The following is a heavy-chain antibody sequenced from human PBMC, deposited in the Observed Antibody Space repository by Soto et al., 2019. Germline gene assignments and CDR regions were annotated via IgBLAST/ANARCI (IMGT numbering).Heavy chain of an antibody. CDR2: ISAYNGNT. V-gene: IGHV1-18*01. J-gene: IGHJ6*02. D-gene: IGHD3-22*01. CDR3: ARNYYDSSGRGNYYYYYVMDV. Sequence: ASVKVSCKASGYSFTNYGISWVRQAPGQGLEWMGWISAYNGNTNYAQKFQGRVTITADKSTSTAYMELSSLRSEDTAVYYCARNYYDSSGRGNYYYYYVMDVWGQGTTVTVSS. CDR1: GYSFTNYG.